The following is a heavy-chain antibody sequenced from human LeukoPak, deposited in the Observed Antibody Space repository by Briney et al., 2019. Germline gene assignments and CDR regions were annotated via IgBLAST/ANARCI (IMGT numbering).Heavy chain of an antibody. Sequence: SKTLSLTCAVYGGSFSGYYWSWIRQPPGKGLEWIGEINHSGSTNYNPSLKSRVTISVDTSKNQFSLKLSSVTAADTAVYYCARQSTKFSSSWYVVDYWGQGTLVTVSS. V-gene: IGHV4-34*01. J-gene: IGHJ4*02. CDR1: GGSFSGYY. CDR2: INHSGST. CDR3: ARQSTKFSSSWYVVDY. D-gene: IGHD6-13*01.